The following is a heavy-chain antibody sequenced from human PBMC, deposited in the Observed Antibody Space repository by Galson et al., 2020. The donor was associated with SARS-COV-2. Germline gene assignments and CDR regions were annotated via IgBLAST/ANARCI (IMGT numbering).Heavy chain of an antibody. V-gene: IGHV3-74*01. CDR3: ASVGTRSRWKYYVDY. D-gene: IGHD6-19*01. CDR1: GFTFSSCW. Sequence: TGGSLRLSCAASGFTFSSCWMHWVRQAPGKGLVWVSRINSDGSSTSYADSVKGRFTISRDNAKNTLYLQMNSLRAEDTAVYYCASVGTRSRWKYYVDYFGQGTLVTVSA. CDR2: INSDGSST. J-gene: IGHJ4*02.